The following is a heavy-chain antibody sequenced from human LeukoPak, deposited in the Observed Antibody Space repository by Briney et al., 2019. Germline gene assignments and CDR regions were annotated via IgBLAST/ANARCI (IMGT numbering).Heavy chain of an antibody. Sequence: PGGSLRLSCTASGFNVRTNYMFWVRQAPGKGLECVSVMYSDGSAYYADSVKGLFTLSRDNSMTTLFLQIQNLRADDTSMFYCAGAVHYDYFETRYFGYWGEGTPVTVYS. CDR1: GFNVRTNY. CDR3: AGAVHYDYFETRYFGY. J-gene: IGHJ4*02. V-gene: IGHV3-53*01. D-gene: IGHD3-16*01. CDR2: MYSDGSA.